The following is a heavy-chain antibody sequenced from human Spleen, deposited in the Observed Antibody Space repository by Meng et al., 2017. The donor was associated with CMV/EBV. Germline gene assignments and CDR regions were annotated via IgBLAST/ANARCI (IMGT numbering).Heavy chain of an antibody. J-gene: IGHJ4*02. V-gene: IGHV3-74*01. Sequence: GGSLRLSCAASGFTFSSYWMHWVRQAPGKGLVWVSRINTDGSSTSYADSVKGRFTISRDNAKNTLYLQMNSLRAEDTAVYYCARIPDFWSGYYPGGWGQGTLVTVSS. D-gene: IGHD3-3*01. CDR2: INTDGSST. CDR1: GFTFSSYW. CDR3: ARIPDFWSGYYPGG.